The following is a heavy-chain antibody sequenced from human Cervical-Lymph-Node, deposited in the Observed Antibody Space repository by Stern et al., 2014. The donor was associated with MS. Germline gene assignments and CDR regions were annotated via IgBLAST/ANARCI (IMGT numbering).Heavy chain of an antibody. CDR2: IISMFGTA. CDR3: ARHQGGIAAN. CDR1: GGSFSSFD. Sequence: QVQLLQPGAEVKKPESSVKVSCKASGGSFSSFDISWVRQAPGQGLEWLGGIISMFGTANYAQNLQGRVTFTADESTSTVYMELSSLKSEDTAVYYCARHQGGIAANWGQGTLVTVSS. V-gene: IGHV1-69*01. J-gene: IGHJ4*02. D-gene: IGHD6-13*01.